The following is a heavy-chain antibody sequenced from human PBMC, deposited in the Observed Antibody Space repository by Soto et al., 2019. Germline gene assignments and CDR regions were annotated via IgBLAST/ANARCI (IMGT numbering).Heavy chain of an antibody. J-gene: IGHJ3*02. CDR1: GFTFSSYW. Sequence: GGSLRLSCAASGFTFSSYWMHWVRQAPGKGLVWVSRINSDGSSTSYADSVKGRFTISRDNAKNTLYLQMNSLRAEDTAVYYCARNLRSDFWSDSDAFDIWGQGTMVTVSS. CDR3: ARNLRSDFWSDSDAFDI. V-gene: IGHV3-74*01. D-gene: IGHD3-3*01. CDR2: INSDGSST.